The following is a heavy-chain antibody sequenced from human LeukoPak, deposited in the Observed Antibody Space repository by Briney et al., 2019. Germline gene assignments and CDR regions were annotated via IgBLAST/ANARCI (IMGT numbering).Heavy chain of an antibody. CDR3: ARGWEMATVFDY. J-gene: IGHJ4*02. V-gene: IGHV4-34*01. CDR1: GGSFSGYY. Sequence: PSETLSLTCAVYGGSFSGYYWSWIRQPPGKGLEWIGEINHSGSTNYNPSLKSRVTISVDTSKNQFSLKLGSVTAADTAVYYCARGWEMATVFDYWGQGTLVTVSS. CDR2: INHSGST. D-gene: IGHD5-24*01.